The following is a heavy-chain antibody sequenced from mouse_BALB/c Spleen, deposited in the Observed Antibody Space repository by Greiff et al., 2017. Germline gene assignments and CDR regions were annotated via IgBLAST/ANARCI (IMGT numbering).Heavy chain of an antibody. Sequence: VQLKESGTVLARPGASVKMSCKASGYSFTSYWMHWVKQRPGQGLEWIGAIYPGNSDTSYNQKFKGKAKLTAVTSASTAYMELSSLTNEDSAVYYCTREGITTVVAKDYFDYWGQGTTLTVSS. D-gene: IGHD1-1*01. V-gene: IGHV1-5*01. CDR3: TREGITTVVAKDYFDY. J-gene: IGHJ2*01. CDR1: GYSFTSYW. CDR2: IYPGNSDT.